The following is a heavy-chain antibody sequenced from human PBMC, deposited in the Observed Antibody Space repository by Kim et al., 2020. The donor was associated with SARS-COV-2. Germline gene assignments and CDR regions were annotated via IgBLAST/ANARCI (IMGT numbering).Heavy chain of an antibody. CDR3: ARGGHCSSTSCAKVDWFDP. V-gene: IGHV4-4*02. Sequence: SETLSLTCAVSGGSISSSNWWSWVRQPPGKGLEWIGEIYHSGSTNYNPSLKSRVTISVDKSKNQFSLKLSSVTAADTAVYYCARGGHCSSTSCAKVDWFDPWGQGTLVTVSS. CDR1: GGSISSSNW. J-gene: IGHJ5*02. D-gene: IGHD2-2*01. CDR2: IYHSGST.